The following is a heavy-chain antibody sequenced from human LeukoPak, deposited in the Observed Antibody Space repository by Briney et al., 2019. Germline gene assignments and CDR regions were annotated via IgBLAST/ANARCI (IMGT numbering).Heavy chain of an antibody. CDR2: IWYDGSNK. J-gene: IGHJ6*04. CDR1: GFIFSSYG. Sequence: GGSLRLSCAASGFIFSSYGMHWVRQAPGKGLEWVAVIWYDGSNKYYADSVKGRFTISRDNSKNTLYLQMNSLRAEDTAVYYCARDLRYCSGGSCYTLYYYYYGMDVWGKGTTVTVSS. CDR3: ARDLRYCSGGSCYTLYYYYYGMDV. D-gene: IGHD2-15*01. V-gene: IGHV3-33*01.